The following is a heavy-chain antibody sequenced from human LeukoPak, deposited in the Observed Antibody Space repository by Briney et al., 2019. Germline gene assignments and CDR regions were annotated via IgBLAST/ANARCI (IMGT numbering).Heavy chain of an antibody. CDR1: GGSISSYY. V-gene: IGHV4-4*07. CDR3: ARGLAVVVGYLWFDP. D-gene: IGHD2-2*01. CDR2: IYTSGST. Sequence: SETLSLTCTVSGGSISSYYWSWIRQPAGKGLEWIGRIYTSGSTNYNPSLKSRVTISVDTSKNQFSLKLSSVTAADTAVYYCARGLAVVVGYLWFDPWGQGTLVTVS. J-gene: IGHJ5*02.